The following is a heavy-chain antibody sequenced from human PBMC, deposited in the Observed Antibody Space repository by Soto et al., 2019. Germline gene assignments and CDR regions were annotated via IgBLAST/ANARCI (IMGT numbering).Heavy chain of an antibody. Sequence: SSVKVSCKASGYTFTGYYMHWVRQAPGQGLEWMGWINPNSGGTNYAQKFQGRVTMTRDTSISTAYMELSRLRSDDTAVYYCARTYYDILTGYIWGQGTLVTVSS. CDR2: INPNSGGT. CDR1: GYTFTGYY. V-gene: IGHV1-2*02. CDR3: ARTYYDILTGYI. J-gene: IGHJ4*02. D-gene: IGHD3-9*01.